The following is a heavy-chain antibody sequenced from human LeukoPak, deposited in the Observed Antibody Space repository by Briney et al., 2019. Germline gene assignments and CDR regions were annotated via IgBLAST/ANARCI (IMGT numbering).Heavy chain of an antibody. D-gene: IGHD3-10*01. V-gene: IGHV3-7*04. CDR3: SRDGVGASDI. J-gene: IGHJ3*02. Sequence: LTLSCPPIHLTINLHCMYCIHQPLRIATYLLSNKKQIDRPKNYGNSVSGGLTITRDNAKNSLFLQMNSLRAEDTAVYYCSRDGVGASDIWGHGTTVTVSS. CDR2: KKQIDRPK. CDR1: HLTINLHC.